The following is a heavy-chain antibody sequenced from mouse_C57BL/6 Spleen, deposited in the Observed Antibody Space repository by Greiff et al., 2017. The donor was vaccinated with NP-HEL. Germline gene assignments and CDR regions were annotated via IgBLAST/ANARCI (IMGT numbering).Heavy chain of an antibody. CDR1: GYTFTSYW. J-gene: IGHJ2*01. CDR2: INPSSGYT. V-gene: IGHV1-7*01. Sequence: VQLQQSGAELAKPGASVKLSCKASGYTFTSYWMHWVKQRPGQGLEWIGYINPSSGYTKYNQKFKDKATLTADKSSSTAYMQLSSLTYEDSAVYYCARSLYSNYLYFDYWGQGTTLTVSS. D-gene: IGHD2-5*01. CDR3: ARSLYSNYLYFDY.